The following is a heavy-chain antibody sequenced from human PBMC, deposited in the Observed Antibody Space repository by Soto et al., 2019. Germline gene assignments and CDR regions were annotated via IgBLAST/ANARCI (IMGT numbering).Heavy chain of an antibody. J-gene: IGHJ3*02. Sequence: SETLSLTCTVSGGSIGNYYWSWIRQPLGKGLEWIGYIHYSGSTWYNPSLKSRVTISVDKSRNQFSLKLSSVTAADTAVYFCAKNLYGYYVNPDIWGQGTMVTVSS. CDR3: AKNLYGYYVNPDI. D-gene: IGHD3-3*01. CDR2: IHYSGST. CDR1: GGSIGNYY. V-gene: IGHV4-59*01.